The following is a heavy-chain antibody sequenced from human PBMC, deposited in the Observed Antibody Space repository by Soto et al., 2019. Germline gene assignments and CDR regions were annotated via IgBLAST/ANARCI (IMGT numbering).Heavy chain of an antibody. J-gene: IGHJ5*02. CDR3: ARGMSDSSVYWGNWFDP. CDR2: IYHSGST. Sequence: QVQLQEPGPGLVKPSGTLSLTCAVSGGSISSSNWWSWVRQPPGKGLYWIGEIYHSGSTNYNPSRKSRVTISVDKYKNQFSLKLSSVTAADTAVYYCARGMSDSSVYWGNWFDPWGQGTLVTVSS. CDR1: GGSISSSNW. V-gene: IGHV4-4*02. D-gene: IGHD3-22*01.